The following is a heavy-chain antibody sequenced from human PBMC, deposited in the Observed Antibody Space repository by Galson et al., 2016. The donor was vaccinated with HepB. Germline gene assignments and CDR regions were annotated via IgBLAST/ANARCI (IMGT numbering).Heavy chain of an antibody. J-gene: IGHJ6*02. D-gene: IGHD6-25*01. V-gene: IGHV1-18*04. Sequence: SVKVSCKASGYTFTSYGISWVRQAPGQGLEWMAWNNTYNGNTEDSQKVQGRVAMTTDTSTNTAYMELSGLRPDDTAVYYCARDDRSGGMDVWGQGTMVTVSS. CDR1: GYTFTSYG. CDR3: ARDDRSGGMDV. CDR2: NNTYNGNT.